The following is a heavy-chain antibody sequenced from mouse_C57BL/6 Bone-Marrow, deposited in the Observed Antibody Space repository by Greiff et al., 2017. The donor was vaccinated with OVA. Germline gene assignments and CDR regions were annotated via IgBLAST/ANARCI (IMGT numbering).Heavy chain of an antibody. CDR1: GYAFSSSW. CDR3: ARPDYYGSSGGFAY. V-gene: IGHV1-82*01. J-gene: IGHJ3*01. Sequence: VKLMESGPELVKPGASVKISCKASGYAFSSSWMNWVKQRPGKGLEWIGRIYPGDGDTNYNGKFKGKATLTADKSSSTAYMQLSSLTSEDSAVYFCARPDYYGSSGGFAYWGQGTLVTVSA. CDR2: IYPGDGDT. D-gene: IGHD1-1*01.